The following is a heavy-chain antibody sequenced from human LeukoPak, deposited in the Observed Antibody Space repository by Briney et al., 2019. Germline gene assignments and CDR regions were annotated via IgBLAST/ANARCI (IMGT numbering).Heavy chain of an antibody. Sequence: SETLSLTCTVSGGSISSYYWSWIRQPAGKGLEWIGRIYTSGSTNYSPSLKSRVTMSVDTSKNQFSLKLSSVTAADTAVYYCARSYKGPSWGPNGWFDPWGQGTLVTVSS. CDR1: GGSISSYY. CDR2: IYTSGST. V-gene: IGHV4-4*07. J-gene: IGHJ5*02. D-gene: IGHD2-2*01. CDR3: ARSYKGPSWGPNGWFDP.